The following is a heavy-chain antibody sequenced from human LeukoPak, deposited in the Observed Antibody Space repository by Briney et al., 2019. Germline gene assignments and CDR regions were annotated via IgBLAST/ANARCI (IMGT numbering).Heavy chain of an antibody. CDR1: GFTSSNYA. CDR2: IGGTGGTT. D-gene: IGHD3-10*01. CDR3: AKAQPLHRSGPFDY. V-gene: IGHV3-23*01. Sequence: SGGSLRLSCAASGFTSSNYAMSWVRQAPGKGPEWVSTIGGTGGTTYYADSVKGRFTVSRDNSKNTLFLQMNSLRAEDTAVYYCAKAQPLHRSGPFDYWGQGSLVTVAS. J-gene: IGHJ4*02.